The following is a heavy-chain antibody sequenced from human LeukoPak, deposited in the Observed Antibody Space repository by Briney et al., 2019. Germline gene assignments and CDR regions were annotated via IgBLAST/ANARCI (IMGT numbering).Heavy chain of an antibody. V-gene: IGHV3-74*01. D-gene: IGHD6-19*01. Sequence: GGSLRLSCAASGFTFSSYWMHWVRQAPGKGLVWVSRINSDGSSTSYADSVKGRFTIYRDDAKNTLYLQMNSLRAEDTAVYYCARVGSGWSPFDYWGQGTLVTVSS. CDR2: INSDGSST. J-gene: IGHJ4*02. CDR3: ARVGSGWSPFDY. CDR1: GFTFSSYW.